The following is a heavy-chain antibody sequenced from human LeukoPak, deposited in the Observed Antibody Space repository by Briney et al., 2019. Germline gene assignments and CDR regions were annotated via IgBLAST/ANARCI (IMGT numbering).Heavy chain of an antibody. CDR2: ISYDGSNK. CDR3: ARAHAPLGYCSSTSCYWGGYYYYYGMDV. V-gene: IGHV3-30*03. D-gene: IGHD2-2*01. Sequence: GGSLRLSCAASGFTFSSYGMHWVRQAPGKGLEWVAVISYDGSNKYYADSVKGRFTISRDNSKNTLYLQMNSLRAEDTAVYYCARAHAPLGYCSSTSCYWGGYYYYYGMDVWGQGTTVTVSS. CDR1: GFTFSSYG. J-gene: IGHJ6*02.